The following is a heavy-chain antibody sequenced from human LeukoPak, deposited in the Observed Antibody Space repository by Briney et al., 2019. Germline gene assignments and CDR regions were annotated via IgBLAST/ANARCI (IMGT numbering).Heavy chain of an antibody. Sequence: ASVEVSCKASGYTFTSYGISWVRRAPGQGLEWMGWISAYNGNTNYAQKLQGRVTMTTDTSTSTAYMELRSLRSDDTAVYYCARVIGSPPYYYYYYMDVWGKGTTVTVSS. CDR1: GYTFTSYG. V-gene: IGHV1-18*01. CDR3: ARVIGSPPYYYYYYMDV. J-gene: IGHJ6*03. D-gene: IGHD3-10*01. CDR2: ISAYNGNT.